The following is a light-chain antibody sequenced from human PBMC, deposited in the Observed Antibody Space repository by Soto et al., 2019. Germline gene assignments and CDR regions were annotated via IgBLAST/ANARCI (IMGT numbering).Light chain of an antibody. V-gene: IGLV2-14*01. Sequence: QSALTQPASVSGSPGHSITISCTGTSSDVGSYNYVSWYQQDPGKAPKLIFYDVSNRPSGVSDRFSVSKSGNTASLTISNLQAEDEAAYYCSSYTNSGTYVFGTGTKVTVL. J-gene: IGLJ1*01. CDR1: SSDVGSYNY. CDR2: DVS. CDR3: SSYTNSGTYV.